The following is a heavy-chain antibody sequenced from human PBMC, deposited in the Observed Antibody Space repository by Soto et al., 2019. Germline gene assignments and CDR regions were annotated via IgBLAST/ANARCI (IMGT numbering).Heavy chain of an antibody. CDR3: ARATGGSGSYYFLVTRYAFDI. J-gene: IGHJ3*02. V-gene: IGHV3-7*04. CDR1: GFIFSSYW. D-gene: IGHD3-10*01. Sequence: GSLRLSCAASGFIFSSYWMSWVRQAPGKGLEWVANIKQDGSEKYYVDSVKGRFTISRDNAKNSLYLQMNSLRAEDTAVYYCARATGGSGSYYFLVTRYAFDIWGQGTMVTVSS. CDR2: IKQDGSEK.